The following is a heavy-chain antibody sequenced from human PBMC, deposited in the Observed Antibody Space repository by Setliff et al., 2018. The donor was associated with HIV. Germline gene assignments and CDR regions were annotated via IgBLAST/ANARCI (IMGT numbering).Heavy chain of an antibody. V-gene: IGHV1-46*01. CDR1: GYTFTSYY. Sequence: ASVKVSCKASGYTFTSYYRHWVRQAPGQGLEWMGIINPSGGSTSYAQKFQGRVTMTRDTSTSTVYMELSSLRSEDTAVYYCARGGARSHGATRVAGAFDIWGQGARVTVSS. J-gene: IGHJ3*02. D-gene: IGHD1-26*01. CDR2: INPSGGST. CDR3: ARGGARSHGATRVAGAFDI.